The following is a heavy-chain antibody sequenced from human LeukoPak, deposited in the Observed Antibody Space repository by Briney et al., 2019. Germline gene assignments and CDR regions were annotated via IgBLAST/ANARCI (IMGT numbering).Heavy chain of an antibody. CDR3: ARYYYGSGSCKSDAFDI. Sequence: SVKVSCKASGGTFSSYAISWVRQAPGQGLEWMGRIIPILGIANYAQKFQGRVTITADKSTSTAYMELSSLRSEDTAVYYCARYYYGSGSCKSDAFDIWGQGTKVTVSS. D-gene: IGHD3-10*01. J-gene: IGHJ3*02. V-gene: IGHV1-69*04. CDR2: IIPILGIA. CDR1: GGTFSSYA.